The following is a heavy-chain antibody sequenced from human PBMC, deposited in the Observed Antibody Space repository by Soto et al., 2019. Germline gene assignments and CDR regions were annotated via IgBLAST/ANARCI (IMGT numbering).Heavy chain of an antibody. V-gene: IGHV1-18*01. Sequence: QVQLVQSGSEVKKPGALVKVSCKTSGYRFTDYGISWVRQAPGQGLEWMGWISDYNGKTNYAQKLRGRIFMTTDTSTRTAYMEVRSVILDDRGVYWCAREGYQSGVGGYSPPRYYGMDGFVQGTTVTVSS. J-gene: IGHJ6*02. CDR3: AREGYQSGVGGYSPPRYYGMDG. CDR2: ISDYNGKT. D-gene: IGHD3-10*01. CDR1: GYRFTDYG.